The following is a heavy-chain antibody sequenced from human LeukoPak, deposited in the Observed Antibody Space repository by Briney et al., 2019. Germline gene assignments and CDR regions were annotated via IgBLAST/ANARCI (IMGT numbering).Heavy chain of an antibody. Sequence: ASVKVSCKASGYTLTSYYIHWVRQAPGQGLEWMGWINPNSGGTNYAQKFQGRVTMTRDTSISTAYMELSRLRSDDTAVYYCARVKGGAAAGKEFDYWGQGTLVTVSS. CDR2: INPNSGGT. J-gene: IGHJ4*02. CDR1: GYTLTSYY. V-gene: IGHV1-2*02. D-gene: IGHD6-13*01. CDR3: ARVKGGAAAGKEFDY.